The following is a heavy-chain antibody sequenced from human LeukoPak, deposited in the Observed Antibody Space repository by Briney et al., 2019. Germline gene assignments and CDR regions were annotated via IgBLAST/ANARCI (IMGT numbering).Heavy chain of an antibody. CDR3: ARAGRLPIGPGLSGSLNAFDI. CDR1: GFTFSNAW. Sequence: GGSLRLSCAASGFTFSNAWMSWVRQAPGKGLEWVSSISSSSSFIYYADSVKGRFTISRDNAKNSLYLQMNSLRDEDTAVYYCARAGRLPIGPGLSGSLNAFDIWGQGTMVTVSS. CDR2: ISSSSSFI. V-gene: IGHV3-21*01. D-gene: IGHD5-12*01. J-gene: IGHJ3*02.